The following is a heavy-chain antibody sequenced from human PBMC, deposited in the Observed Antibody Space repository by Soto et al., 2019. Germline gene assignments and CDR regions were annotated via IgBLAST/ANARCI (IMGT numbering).Heavy chain of an antibody. V-gene: IGHV3-30*18. J-gene: IGHJ4*02. Sequence: GGSLRLSCAASGFTISSYGMHWVRQAPGKGLEWVAVISYDGSNKYYADSVKGRFTISRDNSKNTLYLQMNSLRAEDTAVYYCAKDRSYSGYEPNFDYWGQGT. D-gene: IGHD5-12*01. CDR1: GFTISSYG. CDR3: AKDRSYSGYEPNFDY. CDR2: ISYDGSNK.